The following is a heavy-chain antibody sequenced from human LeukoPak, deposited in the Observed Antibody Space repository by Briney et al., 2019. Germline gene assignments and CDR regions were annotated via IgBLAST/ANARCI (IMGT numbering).Heavy chain of an antibody. D-gene: IGHD6-13*01. J-gene: IGHJ4*02. CDR2: IYYSGST. CDR1: GGSFSGYC. Sequence: SSETLSLTCAVYGGSFSGYCWSWIRQPPGKGLEWIGSIYYSGSTYYNPSLKSRVTISVDTSKNQFSLKLSSVTAADTAVYYCARSGGIAPFDYWGQGTLVTVSS. CDR3: ARSGGIAPFDY. V-gene: IGHV4-34*01.